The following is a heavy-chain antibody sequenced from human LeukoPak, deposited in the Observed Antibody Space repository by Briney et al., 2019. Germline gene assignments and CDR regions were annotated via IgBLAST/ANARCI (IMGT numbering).Heavy chain of an antibody. CDR3: AKSRSGSYLGG. D-gene: IGHD1-26*01. V-gene: IGHV3-9*01. J-gene: IGHJ4*02. CDR2: ISWNSGSI. CDR1: GFTFDDYA. Sequence: GRSLRLSCAASGFTFDDYAMHWVRQAPGKGLEWVSGISWNSGSIGYADSVKGRFTISRDNAKNSLYLQMNSLRAEDTALYYCAKSRSGSYLGGWGQGTLVTVSS.